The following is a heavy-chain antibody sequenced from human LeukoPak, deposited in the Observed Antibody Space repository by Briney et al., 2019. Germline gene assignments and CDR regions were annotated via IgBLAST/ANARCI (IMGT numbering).Heavy chain of an antibody. Sequence: GGSLRLSCAASGFTFSGSAMHWVRQASGKGLEWVGRIRSKANNYATTYAASVKGTFTIARDDSKNTAYLQMNSLKTEDTAVYYCKGGGDYSGYWGQGTLVTVSS. CDR2: IRSKANNYAT. D-gene: IGHD2-21*01. CDR3: KGGGDYSGY. J-gene: IGHJ4*02. V-gene: IGHV3-73*01. CDR1: GFTFSGSA.